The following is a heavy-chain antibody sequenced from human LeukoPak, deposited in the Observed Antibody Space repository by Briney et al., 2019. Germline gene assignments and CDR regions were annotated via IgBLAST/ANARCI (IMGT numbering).Heavy chain of an antibody. CDR3: ARDTFEPLVIDF. V-gene: IGHV3-21*05. Sequence: GGSLRLSCAASGFSFRRYAMNWVRQAPGKGLEWVAYVNAESTDILYADSVRGRFTISRDNAKNSLYLQMNSLRAEDRGIYYCARDTFEPLVIDFWGQGTLVTVSS. CDR2: VNAESTDI. CDR1: GFSFRRYA. J-gene: IGHJ4*02. D-gene: IGHD6-13*01.